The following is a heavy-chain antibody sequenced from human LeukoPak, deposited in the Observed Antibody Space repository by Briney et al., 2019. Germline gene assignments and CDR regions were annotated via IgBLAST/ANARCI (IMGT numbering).Heavy chain of an antibody. CDR1: GFTFSTYG. D-gene: IGHD3-10*01. V-gene: IGHV3-30*18. CDR3: VKIDGSGSYYPPDY. J-gene: IGHJ4*02. CDR2: ISFDGSNK. Sequence: PGRSLRLSCAASGFTFSTYGMYWVRQAPGKGLEWVAVISFDGSNKYYVDSVKGQFTISRDNSKNTLYLRMNSLRTEDTAVYYCVKIDGSGSYYPPDYWGQGTLVTVSP.